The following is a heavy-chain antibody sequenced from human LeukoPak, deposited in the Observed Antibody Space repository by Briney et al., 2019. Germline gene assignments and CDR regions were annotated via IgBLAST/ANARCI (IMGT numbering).Heavy chain of an antibody. CDR3: TTDKGHGGYGSGSYYNEGVVDY. D-gene: IGHD3-10*01. CDR2: IKSKTDGGTT. J-gene: IGHJ4*02. V-gene: IGHV3-15*01. CDR1: GFTFSSYA. Sequence: GGSLRLSCAASGFTFSSYAMSWVRQAPGKGLEWVGRIKSKTDGGTTDYAAPVKGRFTISRDDSKNTLYLQMNSLKTEDTAVYYCTTDKGHGGYGSGSYYNEGVVDYWGQGTLVTVSS.